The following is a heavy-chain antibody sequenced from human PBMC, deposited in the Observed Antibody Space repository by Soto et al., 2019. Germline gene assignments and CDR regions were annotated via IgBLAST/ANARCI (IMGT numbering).Heavy chain of an antibody. CDR1: GFTFSSYG. D-gene: IGHD3-22*01. J-gene: IGHJ6*02. CDR3: ARDSSGYYHYGMDV. CDR2: IWYDGSNK. V-gene: IGHV3-33*01. Sequence: QVQLVESGGGVVQPGRSLSLSCAAYGFTFSSYGMHWVRQAPGKGLEWVAVIWYDGSNKYYADSVKGRFTISRDNSKNRLYLQMNSLRAEDTSVYYCARDSSGYYHYGMDVWGQGTTVIVSS.